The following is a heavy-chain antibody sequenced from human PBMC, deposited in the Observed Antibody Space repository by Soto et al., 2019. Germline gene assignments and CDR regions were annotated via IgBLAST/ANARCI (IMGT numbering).Heavy chain of an antibody. V-gene: IGHV3-74*01. CDR1: EFTFSSYW. D-gene: IGHD3-10*01. CDR3: ARDLSGRADV. Sequence: GGSLRLSCVGSEFTFSSYWMHWVRQVPGKGLVWVSRMNEDGSTTDYADSVKGRFTISRDNARNTLYLQMNSLRAEDTAVYYCARDLSGRADVWGQGTTVTVSS. J-gene: IGHJ6*02. CDR2: MNEDGSTT.